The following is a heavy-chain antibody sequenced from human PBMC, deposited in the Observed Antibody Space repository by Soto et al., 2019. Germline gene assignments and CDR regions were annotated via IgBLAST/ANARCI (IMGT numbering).Heavy chain of an antibody. CDR2: ISSSGTTT. Sequence: QVQLVESGGGLVKPGGSLRLSCAASGFTFSDFYKSWIRQAPGKGLEWISYISSSGTTTYYTDSVKGRFTISRDNAKNSLYLKMNTLRDEDTAVYYCARIWGGGGYALIYWGQGTLVTVSS. J-gene: IGHJ4*02. V-gene: IGHV3-11*01. D-gene: IGHD2-8*01. CDR3: ARIWGGGGYALIY. CDR1: GFTFSDFY.